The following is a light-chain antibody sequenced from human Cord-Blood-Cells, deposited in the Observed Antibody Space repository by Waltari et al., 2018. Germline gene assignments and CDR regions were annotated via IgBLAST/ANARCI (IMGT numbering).Light chain of an antibody. J-gene: IGKJ2*01. CDR1: QDISNY. Sequence: DIQMTQSPSSLSASVGDRVTITCQASQDISNYLNWYQQKPEKAPKLLIYDASNLETGIPSRFSGSGSGTDFTFTISSRQPEDIATDYCRQNDITPLYTFGQGTRLEIK. CDR2: DAS. V-gene: IGKV1-33*01. CDR3: RQNDITPLYT.